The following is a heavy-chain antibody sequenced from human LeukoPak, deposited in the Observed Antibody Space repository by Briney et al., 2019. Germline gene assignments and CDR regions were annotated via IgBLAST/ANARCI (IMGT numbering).Heavy chain of an antibody. CDR3: AKVYDYVWGSYRPLSLDI. V-gene: IGHV3-15*01. J-gene: IGHJ3*02. D-gene: IGHD3-16*02. CDR2: IKSKTDGGTT. CDR1: GFTFSNAW. Sequence: GGSLRLSCAASGFTFSNAWMSWVRQAPGKGLEWVGRIKSKTDGGTTDYAAPVKGRFTISRDDSKNTLYLQMNSLRAEDTAVYYCAKVYDYVWGSYRPLSLDIWGQGTMVTVSS.